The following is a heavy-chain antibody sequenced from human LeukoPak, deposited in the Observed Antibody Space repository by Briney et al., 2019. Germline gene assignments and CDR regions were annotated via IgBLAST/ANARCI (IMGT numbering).Heavy chain of an antibody. Sequence: GASVKVSCKASGYNFTSYYMHWVRQAPGQGLEWMGIINPGSGSTSYAQKFQGRVTMTRDTSTSTVYMELSSLRAEDTATYFCAKDFRHCPGNDCYGWFGPWGQGTLVTVSS. CDR2: INPGSGST. CDR1: GYNFTSYY. CDR3: AKDFRHCPGNDCYGWFGP. D-gene: IGHD2-21*02. J-gene: IGHJ5*02. V-gene: IGHV1-46*01.